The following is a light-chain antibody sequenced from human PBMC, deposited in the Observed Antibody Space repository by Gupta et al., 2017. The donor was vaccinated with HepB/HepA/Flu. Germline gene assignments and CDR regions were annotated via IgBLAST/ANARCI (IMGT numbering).Light chain of an antibody. J-gene: IGLJ2*01. CDR3: SSASSSERLDYV. V-gene: IGLV2-14*03. CDR1: NSDIGLYNY. Sequence: QSGLTQTASVSGSPGQSITIDCTGINSDIGLYNYVSWYQQHPAQVPKLLIYDVNNRPSGVSNRFSGSKSGNTSSLTISGLQAEDEAVYYCSSASSSERLDYVFGGGTKLTV. CDR2: DVN.